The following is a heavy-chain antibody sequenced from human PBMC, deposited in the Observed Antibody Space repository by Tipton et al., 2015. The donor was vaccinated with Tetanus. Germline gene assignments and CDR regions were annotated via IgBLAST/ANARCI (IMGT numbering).Heavy chain of an antibody. D-gene: IGHD6-13*01. CDR2: INYYGTT. CDR1: RGSISRDIYN. Sequence: LRLSCTVSRGSISRDIYNWGWIRQPPGRGLQWIGNINYYGTTYYSPSLESRVTMSVDPPKNQFSLHLTSVTAADTAVYYCARRSFLVRGGYYFDYWGQGTLVTVSS. V-gene: IGHV4-39*01. CDR3: ARRSFLVRGGYYFDY. J-gene: IGHJ4*02.